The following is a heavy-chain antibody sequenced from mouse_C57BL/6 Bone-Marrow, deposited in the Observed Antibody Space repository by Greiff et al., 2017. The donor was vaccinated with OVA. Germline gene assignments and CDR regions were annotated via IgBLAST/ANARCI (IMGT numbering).Heavy chain of an antibody. CDR2: IDPSDSYT. CDR3: ARCGNGAWFAY. J-gene: IGHJ3*01. D-gene: IGHD2-1*01. CDR1: GYTFTSYW. Sequence: VKLQQPGAELVMPGASVKLSCKASGYTFTSYWMHWVKQRPGQGLEWIGEIDPSDSYTNYNQKFKGKSTLTVDKSSSTAYMQLSSLTSEDSAVYYCARCGNGAWFAYWGQGTLVTVSA. V-gene: IGHV1-69*01.